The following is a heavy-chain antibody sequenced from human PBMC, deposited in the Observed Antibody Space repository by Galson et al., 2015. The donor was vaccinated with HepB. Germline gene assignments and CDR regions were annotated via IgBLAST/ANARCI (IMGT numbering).Heavy chain of an antibody. V-gene: IGHV3-7*01. D-gene: IGHD5-12*01. CDR1: GFTFSRYW. CDR2: IKEDGSEK. Sequence: SLRLSCAASGFTFSRYWMDWVRQAPGKGLEWVANIKEDGSEKYYVDSVKGRFTISRDNAKSSLYLQMNSLRAEDTAVYYCARDSWLRNEWDYWGQGTLVTVSS. J-gene: IGHJ4*02. CDR3: ARDSWLRNEWDY.